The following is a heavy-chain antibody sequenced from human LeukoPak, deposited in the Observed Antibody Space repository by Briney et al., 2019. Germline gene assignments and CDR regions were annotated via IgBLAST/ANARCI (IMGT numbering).Heavy chain of an antibody. Sequence: PGGSLRLSCAASEFTFSSYTMNWVRQAPGKGLEWVSYISTSGSTMPYADSVKGRFAISRDNAKNSLYLQMNSLRDEDTAVYYCAREGYGSHALDIWGQGTMVTVSS. CDR1: EFTFSSYT. V-gene: IGHV3-48*02. D-gene: IGHD3-10*01. J-gene: IGHJ3*02. CDR3: AREGYGSHALDI. CDR2: ISTSGSTM.